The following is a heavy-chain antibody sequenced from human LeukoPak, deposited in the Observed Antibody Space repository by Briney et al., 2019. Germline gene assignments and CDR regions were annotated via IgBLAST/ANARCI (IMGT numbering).Heavy chain of an antibody. V-gene: IGHV6-1*01. J-gene: IGHJ4*02. CDR3: VRSYDWVFDY. CDR2: TFYRSKWYN. D-gene: IGHD3-9*01. CDR1: GDSVSRHDLT. Sequence: SQTLSLTCAISGDSVSRHDLTWDWVRQSPSRGLEWLGRTFYRSKWYNDYAVSVKSRITVSPDTSKNQFSLHLNSVTPEDTAVYHCVRSYDWVFDYWGQGTRVTVSS.